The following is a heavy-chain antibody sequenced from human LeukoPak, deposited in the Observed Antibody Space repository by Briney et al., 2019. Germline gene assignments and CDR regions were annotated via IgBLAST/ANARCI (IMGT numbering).Heavy chain of an antibody. CDR3: AREYSAFEI. CDR1: GGSISTYY. V-gene: IGHV4-59*01. Sequence: PSETLSLTCTVSGGSISTYYWSWIRQPPGKGLEWIGYIHYSGSTSYNPSLKSRITISVDTSKNQLSLILNSVTAAGTAVYYCAREYSAFEIWGQGTMVTVSS. J-gene: IGHJ3*02. CDR2: IHYSGST. D-gene: IGHD1-1*01.